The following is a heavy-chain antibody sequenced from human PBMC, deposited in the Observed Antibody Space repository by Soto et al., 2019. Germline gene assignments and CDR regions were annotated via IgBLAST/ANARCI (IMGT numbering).Heavy chain of an antibody. Sequence: GGSLRLSCVASGFSFSSYAMSWVRQAPGKGLEWVSVISGSDGSTYYADSVNGRFTISRDNSKNTLYLQMNSLRAEDTAVYYCATDRERDAWYEYYWVQGTLVTVSS. D-gene: IGHD6-13*01. V-gene: IGHV3-23*01. CDR3: ATDRERDAWYEYY. CDR2: ISGSDGST. J-gene: IGHJ4*02. CDR1: GFSFSSYA.